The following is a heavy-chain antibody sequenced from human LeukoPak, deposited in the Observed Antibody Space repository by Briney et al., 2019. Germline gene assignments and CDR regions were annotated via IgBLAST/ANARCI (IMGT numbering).Heavy chain of an antibody. V-gene: IGHV3-7*01. CDR2: IKQDGSEK. CDR3: VRMGRYGDYDY. J-gene: IGHJ4*02. D-gene: IGHD4-17*01. CDR1: GFKLSTYW. Sequence: PGGSLRLSCAASGFKLSTYWMSWVRQAPGKGLEWVANIKQDGSEKYYVDSVKGRFTISRDNAKNSLYLQMNSLRAEDTAVYYCVRMGRYGDYDYWGQGTLVTVSS.